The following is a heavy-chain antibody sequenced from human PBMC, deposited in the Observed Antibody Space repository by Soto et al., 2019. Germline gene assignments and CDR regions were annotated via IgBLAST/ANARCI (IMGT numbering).Heavy chain of an antibody. D-gene: IGHD3-10*01. CDR3: ARDWRWFGEFDAFDI. J-gene: IGHJ3*02. V-gene: IGHV3-33*01. Sequence: PGGSLRLSCAASGFTFSSYGMHWVRQAPGKGLEWVAVIWYDGSNKYYTDSLKGRFTISRDNSKNTLYLQMNSLRAEDTAVYYCARDWRWFGEFDAFDIWGQGTMVTVSS. CDR2: IWYDGSNK. CDR1: GFTFSSYG.